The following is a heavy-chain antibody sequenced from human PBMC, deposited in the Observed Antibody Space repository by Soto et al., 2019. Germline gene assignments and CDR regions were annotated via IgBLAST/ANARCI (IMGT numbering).Heavy chain of an antibody. Sequence: GGSLRLSCAASGFTFGSYWMSWVRPAPGKGLEWVANIKQDGSEKYYVDSVKGRFTISRDNAKNSLYLQMNSLRAEDTAVYYCASSGWYGNDYWGQGTLVTVSS. CDR1: GFTFGSYW. J-gene: IGHJ4*02. CDR2: IKQDGSEK. V-gene: IGHV3-7*01. D-gene: IGHD6-19*01. CDR3: ASSGWYGNDY.